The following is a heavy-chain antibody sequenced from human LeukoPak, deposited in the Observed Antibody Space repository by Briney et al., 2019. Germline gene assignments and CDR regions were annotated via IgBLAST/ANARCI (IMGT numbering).Heavy chain of an antibody. D-gene: IGHD4-17*01. CDR2: IHGVGSST. Sequence: QPGGSLRLSCAASGFTLSSFWMHWVRQAPGKGLVWVSRIHGVGSSTSYADFVEGRFSISRDNAQNTLYLQMHSLRAEDTALYYCAREPHSDYSDHTDSFDMGGQETMVSVSS. CDR3: AREPHSDYSDHTDSFDM. V-gene: IGHV3-74*01. CDR1: GFTLSSFW. J-gene: IGHJ3*02.